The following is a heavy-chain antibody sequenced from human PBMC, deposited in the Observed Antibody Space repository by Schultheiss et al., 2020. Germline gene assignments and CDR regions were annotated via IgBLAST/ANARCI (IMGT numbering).Heavy chain of an antibody. D-gene: IGHD1-26*01. CDR3: AKTHDGTYWAFDI. V-gene: IGHV3-NL1*01. CDR1: GFTFSSYG. CDR2: INGGSGTI. Sequence: GGSLRLSCAASGFTFSSYGMHWVRQAPGKGLEWVSFINGGSGTIYYADSVKGRFTISRDNSKNTLYLQMNSLRAEDTAVYYCAKTHDGTYWAFDIWGKGTMVTVSS. J-gene: IGHJ3*02.